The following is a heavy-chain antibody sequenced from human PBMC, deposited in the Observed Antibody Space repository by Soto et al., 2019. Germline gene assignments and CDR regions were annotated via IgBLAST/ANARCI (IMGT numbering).Heavy chain of an antibody. CDR2: IYYSGNT. D-gene: IGHD2-21*02. J-gene: IGHJ4*02. CDR1: GGSISSGDYY. Sequence: SETLSLTCTVSGGSISSGDYYWSWIRQPPGKGLEWIGYIYYSGNTYYNPSLRSRVSMSIDTSKDQFSLKLKSVTAADTALYFCARQRTSVVTQAYFDVWGPGSLVTVSS. CDR3: ARQRTSVVTQAYFDV. V-gene: IGHV4-30-4*01.